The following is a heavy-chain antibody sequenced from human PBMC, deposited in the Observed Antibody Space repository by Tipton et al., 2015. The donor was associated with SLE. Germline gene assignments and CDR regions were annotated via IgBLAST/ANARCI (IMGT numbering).Heavy chain of an antibody. D-gene: IGHD2-2*01. J-gene: IGHJ5*02. V-gene: IGHV4-59*01. CDR1: GGSFGFYY. Sequence: TLSLTCTVAGGSFGFYYWTWIRQPPGQGLQWIGHIDYTGSTHCNPSLKTRVTISEDTSTNQFSLRLSSVTAADTAVYYCARVDSTDWWSDPWGQGTLVTVSS. CDR3: ARVDSTDWWSDP. CDR2: IDYTGST.